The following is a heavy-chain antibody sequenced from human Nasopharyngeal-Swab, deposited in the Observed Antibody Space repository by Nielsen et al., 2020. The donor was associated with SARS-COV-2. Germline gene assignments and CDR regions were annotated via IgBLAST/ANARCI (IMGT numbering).Heavy chain of an antibody. CDR2: IYSGGSST. Sequence: GESLKISCAASGFTFSSYAMSWVRQAPGKGLEWVSVIYSGGSSTYYADSVKGRFTISRDNSKNTLYLQMNSLRAGDTAVYYCAREWGGIGYSSSWYGYYYGMDVWGQGTTVTVSS. D-gene: IGHD6-13*01. CDR1: GFTFSSYA. V-gene: IGHV3-23*03. CDR3: AREWGGIGYSSSWYGYYYGMDV. J-gene: IGHJ6*02.